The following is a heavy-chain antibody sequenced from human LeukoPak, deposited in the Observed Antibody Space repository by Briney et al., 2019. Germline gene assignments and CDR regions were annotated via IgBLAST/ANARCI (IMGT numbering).Heavy chain of an antibody. Sequence: PSETLSLTCTVSGGSISSYYWSWIRQPAGKGLEWIGRIYTSGATNYNPSLKSLVTMSVDTSKNQFSLKLSSVTAADTAVYYCARDKSGSSWYGYWFDPWGQGTLVTVSS. CDR2: IYTSGAT. CDR3: ARDKSGSSWYGYWFDP. CDR1: GGSISSYY. J-gene: IGHJ5*02. V-gene: IGHV4-4*07. D-gene: IGHD6-13*01.